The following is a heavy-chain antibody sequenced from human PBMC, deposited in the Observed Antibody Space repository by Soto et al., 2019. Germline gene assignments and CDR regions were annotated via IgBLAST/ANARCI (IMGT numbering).Heavy chain of an antibody. Sequence: PSETLSLTCAVYGGSFSGYYWSWIRQPPGKGLEWVGEINHSGSTNYNPSLKSRVTISVDTSRNQFSLKLSSVTAADTAVYYCARVFCGSASCHSYGNYWGQGT. CDR1: GGSFSGYY. CDR3: ARVFCGSASCHSYGNY. J-gene: IGHJ4*02. CDR2: INHSGST. D-gene: IGHD2-2*01. V-gene: IGHV4-34*01.